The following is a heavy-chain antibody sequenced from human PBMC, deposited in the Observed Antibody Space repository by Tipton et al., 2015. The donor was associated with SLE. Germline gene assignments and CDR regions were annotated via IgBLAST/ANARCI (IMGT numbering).Heavy chain of an antibody. CDR2: VYHSGKG. CDR1: GTFISNW. CDR3: ARYGYDTSGYYYGLLDY. V-gene: IGHV4-4*02. Sequence: TLSLTCTVSGTFISNWWSWVRQPPGKGLEWIGEVYHSGKGNYNPAFQSRVTISVDKSNNQLSLKLSSVTAADTAVYYCARYGYDTSGYYYGLLDYWGQGILVTVSS. J-gene: IGHJ4*02. D-gene: IGHD3-22*01.